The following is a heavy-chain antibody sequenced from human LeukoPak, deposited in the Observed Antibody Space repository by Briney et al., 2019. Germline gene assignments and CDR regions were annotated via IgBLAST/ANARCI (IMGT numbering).Heavy chain of an antibody. Sequence: SVKVSCKASGGTFSSYAISWVRQAPGQGLEWMGGIIPIFGTANYAQKFQGRVTITADESTSTAYMELSSLRSEDTAVYYCGRGTRGYSYGYGDYWGQGTLVTVSS. D-gene: IGHD5-18*01. V-gene: IGHV1-69*13. CDR3: GRGTRGYSYGYGDY. CDR2: IIPIFGTA. J-gene: IGHJ4*02. CDR1: GGTFSSYA.